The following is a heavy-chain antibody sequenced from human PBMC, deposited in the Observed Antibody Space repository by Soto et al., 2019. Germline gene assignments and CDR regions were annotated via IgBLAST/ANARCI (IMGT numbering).Heavy chain of an antibody. V-gene: IGHV4-4*02. CDR3: ARVRVEYKLLSPINWFDP. CDR1: VGSISSSNW. J-gene: IGHJ5*02. CDR2: IYHSGST. D-gene: IGHD2-2*01. Sequence: PSETLSLTCAVSVGSISSSNWWSWVRQPPGKGLEWIGEIYHSGSTNYNPSLKSRVTISVDKSKNKFYLKLSSVTAADTAVYYCARVRVEYKLLSPINWFDPWGQGTLVIVSA.